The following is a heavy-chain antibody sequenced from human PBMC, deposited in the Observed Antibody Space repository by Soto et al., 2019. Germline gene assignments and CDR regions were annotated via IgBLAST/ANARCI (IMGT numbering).Heavy chain of an antibody. J-gene: IGHJ5*02. V-gene: IGHV3-15*07. Sequence: PGGSLRLSCAASGFTFSNAWMNWVRQAPGKGLEWVGRIKSKTDGGTTDYAAPVKGRFTISRDDSKNTLYLQMNSLKTEDTAVYYCTTDLFYGSGSYYNTYDHLTWGQGALVTVSS. CDR1: GFTFSNAW. CDR3: TTDLFYGSGSYYNTYDHLT. CDR2: IKSKTDGGTT. D-gene: IGHD3-10*01.